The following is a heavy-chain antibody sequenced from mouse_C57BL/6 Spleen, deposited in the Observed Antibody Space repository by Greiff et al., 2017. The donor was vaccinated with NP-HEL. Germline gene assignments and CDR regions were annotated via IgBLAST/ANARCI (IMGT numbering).Heavy chain of an antibody. CDR1: GYTFTDYN. J-gene: IGHJ1*03. D-gene: IGHD1-1*01. V-gene: IGHV1-18*01. CDR2: INPNNGGT. Sequence: DVQLQESGPELVKPGASVKIPCKASGYTFTDYNMDWVKQSHGKSLEWIGDINPNNGGTIYNQKFKGKATLTVDKSSSTAYMELRSLTSEDTAVYYCARRRWYYGDWYFDVWGTGTTVTVSS. CDR3: ARRRWYYGDWYFDV.